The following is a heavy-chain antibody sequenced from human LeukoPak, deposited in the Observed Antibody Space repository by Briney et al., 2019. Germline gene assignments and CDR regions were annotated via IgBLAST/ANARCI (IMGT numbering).Heavy chain of an antibody. J-gene: IGHJ3*02. CDR2: LYFSGAT. D-gene: IGHD3-9*01. CDR3: AREVLRYFESEGAFDI. CDR1: GGSFNSYY. Sequence: SETLSLTCTVSGGSFNSYYWSWIRQSPGKGLEWIGHLYFSGATTYNPALQSRVSISVDTSKNQFSLKLSSVTAADTAVYYCAREVLRYFESEGAFDIWGQGTMVTVSS. V-gene: IGHV4-59*01.